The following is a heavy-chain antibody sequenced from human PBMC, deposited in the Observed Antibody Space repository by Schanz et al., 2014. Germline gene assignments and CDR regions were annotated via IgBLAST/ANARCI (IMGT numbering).Heavy chain of an antibody. Sequence: EVQLLESGGGLVQPGGSLRLSCAASGFTFSSYAMSWVRQAPGKGLEWVSYISSSSSTRYYADSVKGRFTISRDNAKNSVFLQMNSLRAEDTAVYYCAKAADWPVTRFDPWGQGTLVTVSS. CDR3: AKAADWPVTRFDP. J-gene: IGHJ5*02. D-gene: IGHD3-9*01. CDR2: ISSSSSTR. CDR1: GFTFSSYA. V-gene: IGHV3-48*01.